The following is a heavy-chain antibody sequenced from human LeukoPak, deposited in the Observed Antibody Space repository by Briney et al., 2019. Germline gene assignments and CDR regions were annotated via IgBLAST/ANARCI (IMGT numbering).Heavy chain of an antibody. CDR2: VNPSGGST. Sequence: ASVKVSCKASGYTFTSYYMHWVRQAPGQGLEWMGIVNPSGGSTSYAQKFQGRVTMTRDTSTSTVYMELSSLRSGDTAVYYCARVRYYYDSSGPIDYWGQGTLVTVSS. V-gene: IGHV1-46*01. D-gene: IGHD3-22*01. CDR1: GYTFTSYY. CDR3: ARVRYYYDSSGPIDY. J-gene: IGHJ4*02.